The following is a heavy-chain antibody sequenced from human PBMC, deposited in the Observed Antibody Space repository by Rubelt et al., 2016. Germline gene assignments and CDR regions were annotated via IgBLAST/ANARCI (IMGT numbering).Heavy chain of an antibody. CDR1: GFTFSSYS. CDR2: ISYDGSNK. Sequence: VQLVESGGGLAKPGGSLRLSCAASGFTFSSYSMNWVRQAPGKGLEWVAVISYDGSNKYYADSVKGRFTISRDNSKNTLYLQMNSLRAEDTAVYYCARDPDDGAFDIWGQGTMVTVSS. J-gene: IGHJ3*02. CDR3: ARDPDDGAFDI. V-gene: IGHV3-30*03. D-gene: IGHD1-14*01.